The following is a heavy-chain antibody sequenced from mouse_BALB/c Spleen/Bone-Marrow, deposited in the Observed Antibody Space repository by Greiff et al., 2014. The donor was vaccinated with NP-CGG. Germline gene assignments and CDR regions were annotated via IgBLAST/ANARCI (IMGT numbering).Heavy chain of an antibody. J-gene: IGHJ2*01. CDR3: ARYYCGCSYFDY. CDR2: IDPANGNT. V-gene: IGHV14-3*02. CDR1: GFNIKDTY. Sequence: EVKLEESGAELVKPGASVKLSCTASGFNIKDTYMHWVKQRPEQGLEWIGRIDPANGNTKYDPKFQGKATITADTSSNTAYLQLSSLTSEDTAVYYCARYYCGCSYFDYWGQGTTLTVSS. D-gene: IGHD1-1*01.